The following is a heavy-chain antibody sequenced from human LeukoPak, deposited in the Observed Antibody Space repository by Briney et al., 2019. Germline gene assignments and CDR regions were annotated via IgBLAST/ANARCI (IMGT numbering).Heavy chain of an antibody. D-gene: IGHD2-15*01. J-gene: IGHJ4*02. V-gene: IGHV4-39*07. CDR1: GGSISSSSYY. CDR3: ARYCSGGSCLDY. Sequence: SETLSLTCTVSGGSISSSSYYWGWIRQPPGKGLEWIGSIYYSGSTYYNPSLKSRVTISVDTSKNQFSLKLSSVTAADTAVYYCARYCSGGSCLDYWGQGTLVTVSS. CDR2: IYYSGST.